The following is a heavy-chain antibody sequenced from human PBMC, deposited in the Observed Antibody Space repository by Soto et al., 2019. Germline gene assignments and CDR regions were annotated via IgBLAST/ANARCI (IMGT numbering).Heavy chain of an antibody. J-gene: IGHJ4*02. D-gene: IGHD3-3*01. Sequence: SVKVSCKASGYTFTSYGISWVRQAPVQGLEWMGWISAYNGNTNYAQKLQGRVTMTTDTSTSTAYMELRSLRSDDTAVYYCARAGKITIFGVVIIDFDYWGQGTLVTVSS. CDR1: GYTFTSYG. V-gene: IGHV1-18*01. CDR3: ARAGKITIFGVVIIDFDY. CDR2: ISAYNGNT.